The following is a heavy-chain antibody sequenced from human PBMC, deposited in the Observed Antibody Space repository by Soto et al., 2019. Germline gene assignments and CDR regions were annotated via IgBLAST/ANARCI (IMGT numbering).Heavy chain of an antibody. Sequence: SVKVSCKASGGTFSSYAISWVRQAPGQGLEWMGGIIPIFGTANYAQKFQGRVTITADESTSTAYMELSSLRSEDTAVYYCARGGGSGYGRNWFDPWGQGTLVTVSS. CDR2: IIPIFGTA. J-gene: IGHJ5*02. CDR3: ARGGGSGYGRNWFDP. D-gene: IGHD5-12*01. CDR1: GGTFSSYA. V-gene: IGHV1-69*13.